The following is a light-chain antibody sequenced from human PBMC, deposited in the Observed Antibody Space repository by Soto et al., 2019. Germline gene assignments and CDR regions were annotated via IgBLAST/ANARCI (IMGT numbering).Light chain of an antibody. V-gene: IGKV1-27*01. CDR2: AAS. CDR3: QKYNSAPLT. J-gene: IGKJ4*01. Sequence: QMTQTPSSLSASVGDRVTITCRASPGISNYLAWYQQKPGKVPKLLIYAASTLQSGVPSRFSGSGSGTDFTLTISSLQPEDVATYYCQKYNSAPLTFGGGTKVDI. CDR1: PGISNY.